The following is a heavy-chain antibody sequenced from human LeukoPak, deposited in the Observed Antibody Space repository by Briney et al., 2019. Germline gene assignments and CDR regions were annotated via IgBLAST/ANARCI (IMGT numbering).Heavy chain of an antibody. Sequence: PSETLSLTCTVSGGSISTFYWSWIRQPPGKRLEWIGYVHYSGNTNYNPSLKSRVTISVDTSENQFSLKLSSVSAADTAMYYCVRSDYYGYLDVWGKGTTVTISS. CDR1: GGSISTFY. CDR3: VRSDYYGYLDV. V-gene: IGHV4-59*01. CDR2: VHYSGNT. D-gene: IGHD3-10*01. J-gene: IGHJ6*03.